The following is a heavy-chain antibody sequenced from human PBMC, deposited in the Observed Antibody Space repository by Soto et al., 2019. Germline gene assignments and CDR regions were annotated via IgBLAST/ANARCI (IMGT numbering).Heavy chain of an antibody. Sequence: SETLSLTCTVSGGSISSSIYYWGWIRHPPGKGLEWIGSIYYSGITYYNPSLKSRVTISVDTSKNQFSLKLSSVTAADTAVYYCARNDFWSGYEDYYGMDVWGQGTTVTVSS. V-gene: IGHV4-39*01. J-gene: IGHJ6*02. D-gene: IGHD3-3*01. CDR3: ARNDFWSGYEDYYGMDV. CDR1: GGSISSSIYY. CDR2: IYYSGIT.